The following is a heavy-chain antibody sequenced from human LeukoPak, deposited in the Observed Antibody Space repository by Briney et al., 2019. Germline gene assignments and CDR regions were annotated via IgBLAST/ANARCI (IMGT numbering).Heavy chain of an antibody. CDR3: ARGVTVPAALVDY. D-gene: IGHD2-2*01. Sequence: SETLSLTCTVSGGSISSSSYYWGWIRQPPGKGLEWIGSIYYSGSTYYNPSLKSRVTISVDTSKNQFSLKLSSVTAPDTAVYYCARGVTVPAALVDYWGQGTLVTVSS. V-gene: IGHV4-39*07. J-gene: IGHJ4*02. CDR1: GGSISSSSYY. CDR2: IYYSGST.